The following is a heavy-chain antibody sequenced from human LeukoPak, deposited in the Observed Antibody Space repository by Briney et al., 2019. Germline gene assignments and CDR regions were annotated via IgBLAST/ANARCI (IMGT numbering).Heavy chain of an antibody. CDR2: IIPIFGTA. D-gene: IGHD4-23*01. Sequence: GASVKVSCKASGGTFSSYAISWVRQAPGQGLEWMGGIIPIFGTANYAQKLQGRVTITTDESTSTAYMELSSLRSEDTAVYYCARGYGGNSGDYFDYWGQGTLVTVSS. CDR1: GGTFSSYA. V-gene: IGHV1-69*05. J-gene: IGHJ4*02. CDR3: ARGYGGNSGDYFDY.